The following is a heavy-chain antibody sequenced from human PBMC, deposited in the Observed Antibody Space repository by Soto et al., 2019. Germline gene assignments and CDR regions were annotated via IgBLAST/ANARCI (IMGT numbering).Heavy chain of an antibody. Sequence: QLQLQESGPGLVKPSETLSLTCSVSGGSISSSSYYWAWNRQPPGKGREWIGSVYYSGNTYYNPSLKSRLTISVNTSKNQFSLKLSYVSAADTALYYCAITSGYSYDFWGQGILVTVSS. CDR2: VYYSGNT. D-gene: IGHD5-18*01. CDR3: AITSGYSYDF. CDR1: GGSISSSSYY. V-gene: IGHV4-39*01. J-gene: IGHJ4*02.